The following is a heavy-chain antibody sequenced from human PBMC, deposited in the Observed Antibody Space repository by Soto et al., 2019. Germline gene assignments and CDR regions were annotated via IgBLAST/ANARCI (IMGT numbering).Heavy chain of an antibody. J-gene: IGHJ3*02. Sequence: QVQLVESGGDVVQPGRSLGLSCAASGFPFNMYAMHWVRQAPGNGLEWVAFISYDGRDKYYADSVKGRFIISRDNSKSTLFLQMNTLRPEDTAVYYCATEGGGIDTDAFDIWGQGTMVTVSS. D-gene: IGHD3-16*01. CDR2: ISYDGRDK. CDR1: GFPFNMYA. V-gene: IGHV3-30*04. CDR3: ATEGGGIDTDAFDI.